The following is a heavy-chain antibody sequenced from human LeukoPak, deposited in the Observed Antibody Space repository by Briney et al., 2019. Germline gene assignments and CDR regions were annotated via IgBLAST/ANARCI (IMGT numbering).Heavy chain of an antibody. D-gene: IGHD4-17*01. V-gene: IGHV3-21*01. Sequence: KAGGSLRLSCAASGFTFSNFGMNWVRQAPGKGLEWVSSISTSGTYKYYADSLKGRSTISRDNAKSSLSLQLNSLRAEDTAVYYCAKDRFTVTTFTLDFWGPGTLVTVSS. CDR2: ISTSGTYK. CDR3: AKDRFTVTTFTLDF. CDR1: GFTFSNFG. J-gene: IGHJ4*02.